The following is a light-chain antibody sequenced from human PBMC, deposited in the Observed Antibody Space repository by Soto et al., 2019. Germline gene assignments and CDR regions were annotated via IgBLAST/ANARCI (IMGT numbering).Light chain of an antibody. CDR1: QSISSW. J-gene: IGKJ2*01. CDR3: QQYNSYPYT. Sequence: DIQMTQSPSTLSASVGDRVTITCRASQSISSWLAWYQQKPGKAPKLLIYKASSLESGVPSRFSGSGSGTEFALTISSLQPDDFATYYCQQYNSYPYTFGQGTKLEI. CDR2: KAS. V-gene: IGKV1-5*03.